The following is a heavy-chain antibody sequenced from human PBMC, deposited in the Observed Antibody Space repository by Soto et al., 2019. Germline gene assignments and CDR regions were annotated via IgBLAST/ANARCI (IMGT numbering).Heavy chain of an antibody. CDR1: GFTFSSYG. CDR3: ANGIAVAGKDWGYYYGMDV. Sequence: GGSLRLSCAASGFTFSSYGMHWVRQAPGKGLEWVAVISYDGSNKYYADSVKGRFTISRDNSKNTLYLQMNSPRAEDTAVYFCANGIAVAGKDWGYYYGMDVWGQGTTVTVSS. J-gene: IGHJ6*02. CDR2: ISYDGSNK. D-gene: IGHD6-19*01. V-gene: IGHV3-30*18.